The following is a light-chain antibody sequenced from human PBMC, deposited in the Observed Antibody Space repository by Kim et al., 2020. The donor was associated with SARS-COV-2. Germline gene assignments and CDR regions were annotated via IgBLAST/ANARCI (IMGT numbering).Light chain of an antibody. V-gene: IGKV3-11*01. CDR3: QQRGN. CDR2: DAS. J-gene: IGKJ5*01. CDR1: QGFAPS. Sequence: PGHTAPRASGVSQGFAPSLARYQQKPGQAPRLLIYDASKGATGIPARFRGSGSGTYLTLTIGTLEPEDSAVYYSQQRGNFGEGTRREIK.